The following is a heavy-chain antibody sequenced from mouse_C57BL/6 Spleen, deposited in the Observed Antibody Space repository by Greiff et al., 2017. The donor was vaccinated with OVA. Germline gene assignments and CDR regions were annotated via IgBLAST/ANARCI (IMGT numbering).Heavy chain of an antibody. Sequence: VQLQQSGPELVKPGASVKISCKASGYTFTDYYMNWVKQSHGKGLEWIGDINPNNGGTSYNQKFKGKATLTVDKSSSTAYMELRSLTSEDSAVYYCARAAARAGFDDWGQGTMVTVSA. J-gene: IGHJ3*01. CDR2: INPNNGGT. V-gene: IGHV1-26*01. D-gene: IGHD3-3*01. CDR3: ARAAARAGFDD. CDR1: GYTFTDYY.